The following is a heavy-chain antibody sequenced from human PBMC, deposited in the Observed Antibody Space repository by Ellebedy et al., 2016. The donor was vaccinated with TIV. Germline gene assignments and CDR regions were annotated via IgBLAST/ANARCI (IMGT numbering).Heavy chain of an antibody. D-gene: IGHD2-21*01. CDR2: IIPPAGIV. CDR3: ARDKAHCGGSRCVRGNWFGP. Sequence: SSVKVSCXASGGTSTGLPISWVRQPPGQGLEWVGGIIPPAGIVDYSQKLQGRVTITADESSNTTYMELRSLRSEDTAVYYCARDKAHCGGSRCVRGNWFGPWGQGTLVTVSS. J-gene: IGHJ5*02. V-gene: IGHV1-69*10. CDR1: GGTSTGLP.